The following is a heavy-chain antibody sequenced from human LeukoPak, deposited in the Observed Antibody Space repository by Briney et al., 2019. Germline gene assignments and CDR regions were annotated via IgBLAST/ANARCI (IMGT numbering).Heavy chain of an antibody. Sequence: SETLSLTCTVSGGSISSYYWSWIRQPPGKGLEWIGYIYYSGSTNYNPSLKSRVTISVDTSKNQFSLKLSSVTAADTAVYYCARLMITFGGVIVGEDYWGQGTLVTVSS. CDR1: GGSISSYY. V-gene: IGHV4-59*12. CDR2: IYYSGST. J-gene: IGHJ4*02. CDR3: ARLMITFGGVIVGEDY. D-gene: IGHD3-16*02.